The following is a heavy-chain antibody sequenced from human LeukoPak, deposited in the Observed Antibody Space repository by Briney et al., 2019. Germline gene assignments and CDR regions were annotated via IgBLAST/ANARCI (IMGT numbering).Heavy chain of an antibody. Sequence: GASVKVTCQVSGYTLTELSMHWVRQPPGRGLEGMGGLHNEDGETIYAQKFQGRVTMTEDTSTGTAYMELSSLRSEDTAVYYCATGRGYFGTWGQGDLVTVSS. CDR2: LHNEDGET. V-gene: IGHV1-24*01. J-gene: IGHJ5*02. CDR1: GYTLTELS. CDR3: ATGRGYFGT. D-gene: IGHD3-22*01.